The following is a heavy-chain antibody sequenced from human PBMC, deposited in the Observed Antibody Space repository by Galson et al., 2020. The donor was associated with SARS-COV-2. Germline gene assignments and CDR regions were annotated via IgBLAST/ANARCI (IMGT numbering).Heavy chain of an antibody. J-gene: IGHJ4*02. D-gene: IGHD3-22*01. Sequence: SETLSLTCAVYGGSFSGHYWSWIRQPPGKGLEWIGEINHSGSTNYNPSLKSRVTISVDTSKNQFSLKLSSVTAADTAVYYCANFGDYYDSSGYYTFDYWGQGTLVTVSS. V-gene: IGHV4-34*01. CDR3: ANFGDYYDSSGYYTFDY. CDR1: GGSFSGHY. CDR2: INHSGST.